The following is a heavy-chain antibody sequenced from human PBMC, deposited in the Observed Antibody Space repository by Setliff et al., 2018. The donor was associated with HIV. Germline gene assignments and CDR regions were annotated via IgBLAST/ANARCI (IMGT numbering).Heavy chain of an antibody. J-gene: IGHJ4*02. Sequence: GGSLRLSCAASGFTFSSYSMNWVRQAPGKGLEWVSYISSSSSTIYYADAVKGRFTISRGNAKNSLYLQMNSLRAEDTAVYYCARLRADGFDYWGQGTLVTVSS. CDR2: ISSSSSTI. D-gene: IGHD2-8*01. V-gene: IGHV3-48*01. CDR1: GFTFSSYS. CDR3: ARLRADGFDY.